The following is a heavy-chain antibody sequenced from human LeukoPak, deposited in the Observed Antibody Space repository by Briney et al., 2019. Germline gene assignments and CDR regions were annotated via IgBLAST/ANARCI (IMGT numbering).Heavy chain of an antibody. CDR2: IRSDGDNK. V-gene: IGHV3-30*02. J-gene: IGHJ4*02. D-gene: IGHD1-26*01. Sequence: GGSLGLSCAASGFSFSSYGMHWVRQAPGKGLEWVAFIRSDGDNKYYADSVKGRFTISRDNSKNTLYLQMISLRTEDTAVYYCAKVKTRVVGATTGAHGFDYWGQGTLVTVSS. CDR1: GFSFSSYG. CDR3: AKVKTRVVGATTGAHGFDY.